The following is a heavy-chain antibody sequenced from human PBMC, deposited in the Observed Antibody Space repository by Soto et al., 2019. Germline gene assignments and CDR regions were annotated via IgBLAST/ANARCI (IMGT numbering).Heavy chain of an antibody. V-gene: IGHV3-23*01. CDR3: AKTTDGWFSAFEI. CDR2: ISGSGTTA. D-gene: IGHD6-19*01. J-gene: IGHJ3*02. Sequence: EVQLLESGGGLVQPGGSLRLSCAASGFIFSSYAMSWVRQAPGKGLEWVSAISGSGTTAYYADSVDGLFTFSGDNSKKNMYLQMNSLRAEDTAVYYCAKTTDGWFSAFEIWGQGTMVTVSS. CDR1: GFIFSSYA.